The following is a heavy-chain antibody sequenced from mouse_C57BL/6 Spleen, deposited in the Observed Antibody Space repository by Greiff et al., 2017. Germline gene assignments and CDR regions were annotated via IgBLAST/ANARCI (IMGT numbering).Heavy chain of an antibody. V-gene: IGHV1-26*01. CDR2: INPNNGGT. D-gene: IGHD3-1*01. Sequence: VQLQQSGPELVKPGASVKISCKASGYTFTDYYMNWVKQSHGKSLEWIGDINPNNGGTNYNQKFKGKATLTVDKSSSTAYMELRSLTSEDSAVYYWARGSGHLDYWGQGTMGTVSA. CDR1: GYTFTDYY. CDR3: ARGSGHLDY. J-gene: IGHJ3*01.